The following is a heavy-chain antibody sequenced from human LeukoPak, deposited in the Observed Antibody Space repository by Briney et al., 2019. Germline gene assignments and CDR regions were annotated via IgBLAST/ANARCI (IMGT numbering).Heavy chain of an antibody. J-gene: IGHJ4*02. CDR3: ETYYYDSSGYLYFDY. CDR1: GGSISSSSYY. CDR2: IYYSGST. Sequence: PSETLSLTCTVSGGSISSSSYYWGWIRQPPGKGLEWIGSIYYSGSTYYNPSLKSRVTISVDTSKNQFSLKLSSVTAADTAVYYCETYYYDSSGYLYFDYWGQGTLVTVSS. V-gene: IGHV4-39*01. D-gene: IGHD3-22*01.